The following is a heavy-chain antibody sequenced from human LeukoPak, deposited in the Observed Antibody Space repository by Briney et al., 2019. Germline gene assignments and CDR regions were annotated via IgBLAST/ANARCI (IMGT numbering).Heavy chain of an antibody. CDR1: GFTFRSHA. CDR3: AKSDRSPISCYVLGY. CDR2: ISGDGGDT. V-gene: IGHV3-23*01. Sequence: GGSLRLSCAGSGFTFRSHAMSWVRQAPGKGLDWVAAISGDGGDTYHADSVKGRFTISRDSSKNALYLQMNSLRAEDTATYYCAKSDRSPISCYVLGYWGQGTPVTVSS. J-gene: IGHJ4*02. D-gene: IGHD2-2*01.